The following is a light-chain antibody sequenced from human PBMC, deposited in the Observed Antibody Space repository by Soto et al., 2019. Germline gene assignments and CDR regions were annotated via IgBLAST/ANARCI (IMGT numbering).Light chain of an antibody. J-gene: IGKJ3*01. Sequence: DIQMTHSPSSLSASVGDRVTITCQASQDISNYLNWNQQKPGKAPKLLIYDASNLETGVPSRFSGSGSGKDFTFTISSLQPEDIATYYCQQYDNLHFTFGPGTKVDIX. CDR1: QDISNY. V-gene: IGKV1-33*01. CDR2: DAS. CDR3: QQYDNLHFT.